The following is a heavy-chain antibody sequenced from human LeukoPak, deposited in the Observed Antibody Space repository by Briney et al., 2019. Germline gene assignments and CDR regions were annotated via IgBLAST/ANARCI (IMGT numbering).Heavy chain of an antibody. V-gene: IGHV3-7*01. CDR2: LRPDGSDK. CDR1: GFTFSSHA. J-gene: IGHJ5*02. Sequence: GGSLRLSCAASGFTFSSHALSWVRQAPGKGLGWVANLRPDGSDKYYADSVKGRFTISRDNAKNSLYLQMNGLRADDTAIYYCARDAYDDASESWGQGTLVTVSS. D-gene: IGHD3-3*01. CDR3: ARDAYDDASES.